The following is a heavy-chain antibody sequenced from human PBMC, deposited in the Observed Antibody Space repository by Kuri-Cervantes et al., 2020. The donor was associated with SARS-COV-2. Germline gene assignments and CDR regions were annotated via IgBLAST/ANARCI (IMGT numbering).Heavy chain of an antibody. CDR1: GGSFSGYH. CDR2: INHSGST. J-gene: IGHJ6*02. D-gene: IGHD1-1*01. V-gene: IGHV4-34*01. CDR3: ARVKGWNDRHYYYYYGMDV. Sequence: SQTLSLTCAVYGGSFSGYHWSWIRQPPGKGLEWIGEINHSGSTNYNPSLKSRVTISVDTSKNQFSLKLSSVTAADTAVYYCARVKGWNDRHYYYYYGMDVWGQGTTVTVSS.